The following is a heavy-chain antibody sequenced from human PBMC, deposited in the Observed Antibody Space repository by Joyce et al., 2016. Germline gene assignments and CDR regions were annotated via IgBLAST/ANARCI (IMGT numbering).Heavy chain of an antibody. CDR1: GDSISSYY. J-gene: IGHJ5*02. CDR2: IYYSGST. Sequence: VQLQESGPGLVKPSETLSLTCTVSGDSISSYYWSWIRQSPGKGLEWIGYIYYSGSTTYNPSPKSRVTMSVDTSKNQFSLKLKSVTAADAAIYYCARDREAGWFDPWGQGTLVSVSS. CDR3: ARDREAGWFDP. V-gene: IGHV4-59*01. D-gene: IGHD1-26*01.